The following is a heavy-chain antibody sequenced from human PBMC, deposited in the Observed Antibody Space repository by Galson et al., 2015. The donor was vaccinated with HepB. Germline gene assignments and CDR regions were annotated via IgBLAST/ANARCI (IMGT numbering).Heavy chain of an antibody. CDR1: GFAFSRSD. V-gene: IGHV3-30-3*01. Sequence: SLRLSCAASGFAFSRSDMHWVRQALGRGLEWVAIISYDGGKKYYANSEQGCLTSSRDNSKRTLFLLMNNMRREDTGMYYCTRVVREPDSGYVYSWGQGALGTVSS. CDR3: TRVVREPDSGYVYS. J-gene: IGHJ4*02. CDR2: ISYDGGKK. D-gene: IGHD1-14*01.